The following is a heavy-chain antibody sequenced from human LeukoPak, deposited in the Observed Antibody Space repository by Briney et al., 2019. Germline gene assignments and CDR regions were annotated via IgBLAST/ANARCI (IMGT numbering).Heavy chain of an antibody. Sequence: GRSLRLSCAASGFTFSSYAMHWVRQAPGKGLEWVAVISYDGSNKYYADSVKGRFTISRDNSKNTLYLQMNSLRAEDTAVYYCAKDPSGGAFDIWGQGTMVTVSS. CDR2: ISYDGSNK. V-gene: IGHV3-30*04. CDR1: GFTFSSYA. J-gene: IGHJ3*02. CDR3: AKDPSGGAFDI. D-gene: IGHD3-16*01.